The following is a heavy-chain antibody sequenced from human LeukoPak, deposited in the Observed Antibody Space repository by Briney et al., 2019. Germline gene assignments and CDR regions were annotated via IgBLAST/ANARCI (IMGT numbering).Heavy chain of an antibody. D-gene: IGHD3-10*01. Sequence: PGGSLRLSCAASGFTFSSYAMSWVRQAPGKGLEWVSAISGSGGSTYYADSVKGRFTISRDNSKNTLYLQMNSLRAEDTAVYYYAKDTTGFGEFNYYYYGMDVWGQGTTVTVSS. CDR2: ISGSGGST. J-gene: IGHJ6*02. V-gene: IGHV3-23*01. CDR1: GFTFSSYA. CDR3: AKDTTGFGEFNYYYYGMDV.